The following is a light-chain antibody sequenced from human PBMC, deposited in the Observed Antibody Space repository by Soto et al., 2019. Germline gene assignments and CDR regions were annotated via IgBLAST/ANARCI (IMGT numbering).Light chain of an antibody. Sequence: EIVMTQSPATLSVSPGERATLSCRASQSVSSNLAWYQQKPGQAPRLRIYGASTRATGIPARFSGSGSGTQVTLTISRLQSEDFGVYYCQQYNNWPPYTFGQGTKLQI. CDR3: QQYNNWPPYT. V-gene: IGKV3-15*01. CDR1: QSVSSN. J-gene: IGKJ2*01. CDR2: GAS.